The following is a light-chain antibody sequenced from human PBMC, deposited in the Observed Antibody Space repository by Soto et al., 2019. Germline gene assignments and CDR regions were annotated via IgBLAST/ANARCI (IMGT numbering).Light chain of an antibody. CDR3: QQFGSLPWT. Sequence: EILMSPSPVTVTVSPGERAPLSCRARQSVNKAYLVWSQVKPGQAPSLLIYDASSRATGIPDRFSGSGSGTDFTLTISRLEPEDFEVYYCQQFGSLPWTFGQGTKVDIK. CDR2: DAS. CDR1: QSVNKAY. V-gene: IGKV3-20*01. J-gene: IGKJ1*01.